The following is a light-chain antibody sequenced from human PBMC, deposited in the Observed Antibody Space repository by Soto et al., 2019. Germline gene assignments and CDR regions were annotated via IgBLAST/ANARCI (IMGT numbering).Light chain of an antibody. CDR2: DNN. Sequence: QSVLTQPPAVSAAPGQMVTISCSGTSSNIGSTYVSWYQHLPGTAPKLLIYDNNKRPSGIPARFSGSKSGTSATLGITGLQTGDEADYYCAAWDTSLHALILGGGTKLTVL. CDR3: AAWDTSLHALI. J-gene: IGLJ2*01. V-gene: IGLV1-51*01. CDR1: SSNIGSTY.